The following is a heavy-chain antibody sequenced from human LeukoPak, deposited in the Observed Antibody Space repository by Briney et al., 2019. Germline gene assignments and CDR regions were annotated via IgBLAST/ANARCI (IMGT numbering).Heavy chain of an antibody. Sequence: PGGSLRLSWAASGFTFDDYGMSWFRQAPGKGLEWVSGINWNGGSTGYADSVKGRFTISRDNAKNSLYLQMNSLRVEDAALYYCARVQRELMWYYFDYWGLGTLVTVSS. V-gene: IGHV3-20*04. J-gene: IGHJ4*02. CDR1: GFTFDDYG. D-gene: IGHD1-1*01. CDR2: INWNGGST. CDR3: ARVQRELMWYYFDY.